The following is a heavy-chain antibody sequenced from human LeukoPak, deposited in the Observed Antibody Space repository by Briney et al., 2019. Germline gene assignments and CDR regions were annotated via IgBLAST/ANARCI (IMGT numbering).Heavy chain of an antibody. J-gene: IGHJ6*02. CDR1: GYTFTSYG. CDR3: ARGGGASASRYYYYGMDV. CDR2: ISAYNGNT. V-gene: IGHV1-18*01. Sequence: ASVKVSCKASGYTFTSYGISWVRQAPGQGLEWMGWISAYNGNTNYAQKLQGRVTMTTDTSTSTAYMELRSLRSEDTAVYYCARGGGASASRYYYYGMDVWGQGTTVTVSS. D-gene: IGHD1-26*01.